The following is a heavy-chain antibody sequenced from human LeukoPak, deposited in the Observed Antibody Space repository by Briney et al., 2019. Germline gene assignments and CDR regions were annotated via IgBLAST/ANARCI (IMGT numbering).Heavy chain of an antibody. CDR3: ARPGSAVAGTYDAFDI. CDR2: IYPGDSDT. D-gene: IGHD6-19*01. Sequence: HGESLKISCKGSGYSFTSYWIGWVRQMPGKGLEWMGIIYPGDSDTGYSPSFQGQVTISADKSISTAYLQWSSLKASDTAMYYCARPGSAVAGTYDAFDIWGQGTMVTVSS. CDR1: GYSFTSYW. V-gene: IGHV5-51*01. J-gene: IGHJ3*02.